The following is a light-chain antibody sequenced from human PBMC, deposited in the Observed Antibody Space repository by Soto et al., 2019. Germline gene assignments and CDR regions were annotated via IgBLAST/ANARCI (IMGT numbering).Light chain of an antibody. V-gene: IGLV2-14*01. CDR3: SSYTSSRTHVV. CDR1: SSDVGGYNY. Sequence: QSALTQPASVSGSPGQSITISCTGTSSDVGGYNYVSWYQQHPGKAPKLMIYDVSNRPSGVSNRFSGSKSGNTASLTISGLQAEYEADYYCSSYTSSRTHVVFGGGTKLTVL. CDR2: DVS. J-gene: IGLJ2*01.